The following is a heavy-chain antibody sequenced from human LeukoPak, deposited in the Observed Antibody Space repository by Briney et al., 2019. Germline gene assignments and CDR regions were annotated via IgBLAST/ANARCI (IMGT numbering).Heavy chain of an antibody. CDR3: ASSITGDY. J-gene: IGHJ4*02. CDR1: GFTFSGYW. CDR2: IKQDGSEK. V-gene: IGHV3-7*01. D-gene: IGHD5-12*01. Sequence: GGSLRLSCAASGFTFSGYWMSWVRQAPGKGLEWVANIKQDGSEKYYVDSVKGRFTISRDNAKNSLYLQMNSLRAEDTAVYYCASSITGDYWGQGTLVTVSS.